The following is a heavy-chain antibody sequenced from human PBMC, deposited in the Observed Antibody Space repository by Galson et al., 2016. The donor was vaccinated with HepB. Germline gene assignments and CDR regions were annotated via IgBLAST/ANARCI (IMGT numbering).Heavy chain of an antibody. Sequence: SLRLSCAASGLTFSRFSMSWVRQAPGKGLEWVSDMSDSGGGTHYADSVKDRFTISRDNAKNTLYLQMNTLRAEDTAVYYCARDRLLPYYDFWSGHYPGEPFDIWGQGTVVTVSS. CDR2: MSDSGGGT. D-gene: IGHD3-3*01. CDR3: ARDRLLPYYDFWSGHYPGEPFDI. V-gene: IGHV3-23*01. CDR1: GLTFSRFS. J-gene: IGHJ3*02.